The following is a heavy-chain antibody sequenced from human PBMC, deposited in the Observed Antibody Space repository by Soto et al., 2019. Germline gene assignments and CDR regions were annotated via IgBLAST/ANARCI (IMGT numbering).Heavy chain of an antibody. CDR3: ARDGVEYSSSPELRY. V-gene: IGHV3-48*03. J-gene: IGHJ4*02. Sequence: EVQLVESGGGLVQPGWSLRLSCAASGFTFSSYEMNWVRQSPGKGLAWVSYISSSGSTIYYADSVKGRFTISRDNAKNSLYLQMNSLRAEDTAVYYCARDGVEYSSSPELRYWGQGTLVTVSS. CDR2: ISSSGSTI. D-gene: IGHD6-6*01. CDR1: GFTFSSYE.